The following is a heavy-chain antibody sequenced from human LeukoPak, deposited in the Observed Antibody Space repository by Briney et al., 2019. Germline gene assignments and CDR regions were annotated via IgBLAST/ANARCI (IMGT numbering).Heavy chain of an antibody. J-gene: IGHJ4*02. Sequence: PGGSLRLSCAASGFTFSSSAMHWVRQASGKGLEWVGRIRTKVNSYATAYGESVKGRFTFSRDDSKNTAYLQMDSLQTDDTAVYYCATYYYDSSGYPGIDYWGQGTLVTVSS. CDR3: ATYYYDSSGYPGIDY. CDR1: GFTFSSSA. CDR2: IRTKVNSYAT. V-gene: IGHV3-73*01. D-gene: IGHD3-22*01.